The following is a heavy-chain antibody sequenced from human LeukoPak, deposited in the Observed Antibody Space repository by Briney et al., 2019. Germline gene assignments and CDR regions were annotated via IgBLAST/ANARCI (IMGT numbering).Heavy chain of an antibody. CDR1: GGSINSYY. D-gene: IGHD3-10*01. CDR3: ARGGYYGSGNDFRFDP. CDR2: IHYTGST. V-gene: IGHV4-59*01. J-gene: IGHJ5*02. Sequence: PSETLSLTCTVSGGSINSYYWSWIRQPPGKGLECIGYIHYTGSTNYNPSLKRRVTISVDTSKSQFSLKLSSVTAADTAIYYCARGGYYGSGNDFRFDPWGQGTLVTVSS.